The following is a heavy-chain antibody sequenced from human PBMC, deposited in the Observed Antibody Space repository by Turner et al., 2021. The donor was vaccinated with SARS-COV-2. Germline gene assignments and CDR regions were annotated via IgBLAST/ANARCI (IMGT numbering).Heavy chain of an antibody. CDR1: GFTFSSYA. CDR3: ARGGGYGAAFDY. CDR2: ISYDGSNK. J-gene: IGHJ4*02. D-gene: IGHD5-12*01. Sequence: QVQLVESGGGVVQPGRSLRPSCAASGFTFSSYAMHWVRQAPGKGLEWVSVISYDGSNKFYADSVKGRFTISRDNSKNTLYLQMNSLRAEDTAVYYCARGGGYGAAFDYWGQGTLVTVSS. V-gene: IGHV3-30-3*01.